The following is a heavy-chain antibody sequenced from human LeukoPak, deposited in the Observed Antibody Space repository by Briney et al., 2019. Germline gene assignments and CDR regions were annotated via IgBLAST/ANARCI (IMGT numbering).Heavy chain of an antibody. J-gene: IGHJ4*02. CDR1: GGSFSGYY. V-gene: IGHV4-34*01. CDR3: ARGPPLRYFDWLLCDY. D-gene: IGHD3-9*01. CDR2: INHSGST. Sequence: SETLSLACAVYGGSFSGYYWSWIRQPPGKGLEWIGEINHSGSTNYNPSLKSRVTISVDTSKDQFSLKLSSVTAADTAVYYCARGPPLRYFDWLLCDYWGQGTLVTVSS.